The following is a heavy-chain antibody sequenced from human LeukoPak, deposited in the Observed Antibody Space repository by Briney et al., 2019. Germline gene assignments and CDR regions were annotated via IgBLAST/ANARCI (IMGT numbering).Heavy chain of an antibody. Sequence: EASVKVSCKASGYTFTDHYMHWVRQAPGQGLEWMGWINPNSDGINNYAHKFQGRVTMTRDTSISTAYMELSGLTSDDTAVYYCARYSGYGSGSSMFTFWGQGTLVTVSS. J-gene: IGHJ4*02. CDR3: ARYSGYGSGSSMFTF. D-gene: IGHD3-10*01. CDR1: GYTFTDHY. V-gene: IGHV1-2*07. CDR2: INPNSDGI.